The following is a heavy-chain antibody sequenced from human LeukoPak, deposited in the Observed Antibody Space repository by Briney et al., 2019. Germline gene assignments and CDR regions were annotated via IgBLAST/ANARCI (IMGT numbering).Heavy chain of an antibody. CDR3: ARERIATPSLDP. V-gene: IGHV3-64*01. J-gene: IGHJ5*02. D-gene: IGHD2-15*01. CDR1: GFTFSTYA. Sequence: GGSLRLSCAASGFTFSTYAMHWVRQAPGKGLELVSGINDNGDTTYYANSVKGRFTISRDNSKNTLFLQMGSLRTEDMAVYYCARERIATPSLDPWGQGILVTVSS. CDR2: INDNGDTT.